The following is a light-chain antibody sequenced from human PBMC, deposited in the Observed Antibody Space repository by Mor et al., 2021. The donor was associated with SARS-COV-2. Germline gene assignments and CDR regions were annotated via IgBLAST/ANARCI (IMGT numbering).Light chain of an antibody. CDR1: QSISTY. CDR2: AAS. CDR3: QQTYTPPCT. Sequence: SLSASLGDTVTITCRASQSISTYLNWYQWRPGEAPKLLIYAASNLQSGVPSRFSGGGSGSHFTLSVSGLQREDFATYYCQQTYTPPCTFGRGT. J-gene: IGKJ2*02. V-gene: IGKV1-39*01.